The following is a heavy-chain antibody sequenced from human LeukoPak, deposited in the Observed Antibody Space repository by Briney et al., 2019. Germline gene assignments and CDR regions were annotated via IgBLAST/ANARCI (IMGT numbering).Heavy chain of an antibody. CDR2: IYTSGST. CDR3: AGTEVATISALDY. Sequence: SETLSLTCTVSGGSISSYYWSWIRQPPGKGLEWIGYIYTSGSTNYNPSLKSRVTISVDTSKNQFSLKLSSVTAADTAVYYCAGTEVATISALDYWGQGTLVTVSS. J-gene: IGHJ4*02. V-gene: IGHV4-4*09. CDR1: GGSISSYY. D-gene: IGHD5-12*01.